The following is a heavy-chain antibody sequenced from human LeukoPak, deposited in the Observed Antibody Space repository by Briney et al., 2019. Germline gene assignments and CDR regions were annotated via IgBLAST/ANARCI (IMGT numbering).Heavy chain of an antibody. D-gene: IGHD6-13*01. CDR2: MNPNSGNT. J-gene: IGHJ5*02. Sequence: ASVKVSCKASGYTFTSYDINWVRQATGQGLEWMGWMNPNSGNTGYAQKFQGRVTMTRNTSISTAYMELSSLRSEDTAVYYCARVTSSSWREWFDPWGQGTLVTVSS. CDR1: GYTFTSYD. V-gene: IGHV1-8*01. CDR3: ARVTSSSWREWFDP.